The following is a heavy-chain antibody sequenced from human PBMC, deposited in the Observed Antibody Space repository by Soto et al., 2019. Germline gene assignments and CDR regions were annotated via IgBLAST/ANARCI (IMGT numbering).Heavy chain of an antibody. Sequence: QVQLQESGPGLVKPSQTLSLTCTVSGGSISSGGYYWSWIRQHPGKGLEWIGYIYYSGSTYYNPSLKGRVTISVETSKNQFSLKLSSVTAADTAVYYCARRSIAAAGWWFDPWGQGTLVTVSS. D-gene: IGHD6-13*01. J-gene: IGHJ5*02. V-gene: IGHV4-31*03. CDR2: IYYSGST. CDR3: ARRSIAAAGWWFDP. CDR1: GGSISSGGYY.